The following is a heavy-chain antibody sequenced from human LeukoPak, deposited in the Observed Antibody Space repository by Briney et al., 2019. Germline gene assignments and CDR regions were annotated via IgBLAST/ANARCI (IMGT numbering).Heavy chain of an antibody. CDR1: GYSFTSYW. CDR3: ARHSRYGSGMPTTPLYYYYYGMDV. J-gene: IGHJ6*02. CDR2: IYPGDSDT. Sequence: GESLKISCKGSGYSFTSYWIGWVRQMPGKGLEWMGIIYPGDSDTRYSPSFQGQVTISADKSISTAYLQWSSLKASDTAMYYCARHSRYGSGMPTTPLYYYYYGMDVWGQGTTVTVSS. D-gene: IGHD3-10*01. V-gene: IGHV5-51*01.